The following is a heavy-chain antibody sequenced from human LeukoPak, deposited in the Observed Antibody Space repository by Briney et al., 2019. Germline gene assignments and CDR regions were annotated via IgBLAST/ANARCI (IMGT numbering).Heavy chain of an antibody. Sequence: PGRSLRLSCAASGFTFSDYYMSWIRQAPGKGLEWVSYISSSGSTIYYADSVKGRFTISRDNAKNSLYLQMNSLRAEDTAVYYCARDPLEDSSSYFDYWGQGTLVTVSS. V-gene: IGHV3-11*01. CDR1: GFTFSDYY. CDR3: ARDPLEDSSSYFDY. CDR2: ISSSGSTI. D-gene: IGHD6-13*01. J-gene: IGHJ4*02.